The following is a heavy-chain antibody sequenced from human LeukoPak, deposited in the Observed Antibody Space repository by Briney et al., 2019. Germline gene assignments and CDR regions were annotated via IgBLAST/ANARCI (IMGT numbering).Heavy chain of an antibody. CDR3: ARARGSYLSRMDV. CDR2: INPNSGGT. V-gene: IGHV1-2*02. CDR1: GYTFTGYY. D-gene: IGHD1-26*01. Sequence: ASVKVSCKASGYTFTGYYMHWVRQAPGQGLEWMGWINPNSGGTNYGQKFQGRVTMTRDTSISTAYMELSRLRSDDTAVYYCARARGSYLSRMDVWGKGTTVTVSS. J-gene: IGHJ6*04.